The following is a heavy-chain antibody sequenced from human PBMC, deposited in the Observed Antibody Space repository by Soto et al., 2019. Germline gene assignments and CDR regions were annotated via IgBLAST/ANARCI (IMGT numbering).Heavy chain of an antibody. J-gene: IGHJ6*02. CDR1: GGTFSSYA. V-gene: IGHV1-69*06. Sequence: QVQLVQSGAEVKKPGSSVKVSCKASGGTFSSYAISWVRQAPGQGLEWMGGIIPIFGTANYAQKFQGRVTITADKSTSTAYMDLSSLRSEDTDVYYCASRYSSTPRDYYYYGIDVWGRGTTVTVSS. CDR3: ASRYSSTPRDYYYYGIDV. CDR2: IIPIFGTA. D-gene: IGHD6-13*01.